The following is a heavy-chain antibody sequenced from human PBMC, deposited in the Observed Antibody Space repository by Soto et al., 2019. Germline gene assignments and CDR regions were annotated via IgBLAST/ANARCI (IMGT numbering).Heavy chain of an antibody. CDR3: AKGSGSGSLSRYFFDY. J-gene: IGHJ4*02. CDR1: GFTFSNYA. Sequence: EVQLLESGGDLVQPGGSLRLSCAASGFTFSNYAMSWVRQAPGKGLEWVSIISDSGGNTNYADSVQGRFTISRDNAKNTLNMQMNSLRAEDTAVYYCAKGSGSGSLSRYFFDYWGQGALVTVSS. V-gene: IGHV3-23*01. CDR2: ISDSGGNT. D-gene: IGHD3-10*01.